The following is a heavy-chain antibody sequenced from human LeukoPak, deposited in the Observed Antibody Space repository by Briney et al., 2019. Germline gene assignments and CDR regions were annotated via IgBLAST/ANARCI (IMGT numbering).Heavy chain of an antibody. J-gene: IGHJ5*02. CDR3: ARHEGRYCSSTSCYPRVGWFDP. CDR1: GGSISSSSYY. D-gene: IGHD2-2*01. Sequence: SETLSLTCTVSGGSISSSSYYWGWIRQPPGKGLEWIGEINHSGSTNYNPSLKSRVTISVDTSKNQFSLKLSSVTAADTAVYYCARHEGRYCSSTSCYPRVGWFDPWGQGTLVTVSS. CDR2: INHSGST. V-gene: IGHV4-39*01.